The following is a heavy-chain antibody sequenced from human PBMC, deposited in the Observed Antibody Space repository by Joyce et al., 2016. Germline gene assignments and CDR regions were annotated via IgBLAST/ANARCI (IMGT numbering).Heavy chain of an antibody. D-gene: IGHD2-2*01. V-gene: IGHV4-34*01. J-gene: IGHJ6*03. CDR2: INHRESP. Sequence: QVQLQQWGAGLLKPSETLSLTCAVYGGSFSGYSWSWIRQPPGKGLEWIGEINHRESPTYNPSLKSRVTISVDTSKNQVSLRLSSVTAADMAVYYCARGTAAAYSYYMDVWGKGTTVTVCS. CDR1: GGSFSGYS. CDR3: ARGTAAAYSYYMDV.